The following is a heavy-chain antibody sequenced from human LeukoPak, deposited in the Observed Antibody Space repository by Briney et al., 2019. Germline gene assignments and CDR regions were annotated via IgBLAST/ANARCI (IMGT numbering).Heavy chain of an antibody. CDR3: AKDINVDRLLWFRELLPPSFDY. J-gene: IGHJ4*02. CDR1: GFTFDDYA. D-gene: IGHD3-10*01. V-gene: IGHV3-9*01. CDR2: ISWNSGSI. Sequence: GGSLRLSCAASGFTFDDYAMHWVRQAPGKGLEWVSGISWNSGSIGYADSVKGRFTISRDNAKNSLYLQMNSLRAEDTALYYCAKDINVDRLLWFRELLPPSFDYWGQGTLVTVSS.